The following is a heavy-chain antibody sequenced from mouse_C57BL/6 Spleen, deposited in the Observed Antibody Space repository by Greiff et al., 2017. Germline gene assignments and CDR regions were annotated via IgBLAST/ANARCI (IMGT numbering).Heavy chain of an antibody. CDR1: GYTFTEYT. V-gene: IGHV1-62-2*01. Sequence: QVQLMQSGAELVKPGASVKLSCKASGYTFTEYTIHWVKQRSGQGLEWIGWFYTGGGSIKYNEKFKDKDTLTADKSSSTVYMGLSRLTSEDSAVDFCARQDYGSRCYFDYWGKGTTLTVSS. J-gene: IGHJ2*01. CDR2: FYTGGGSI. CDR3: ARQDYGSRCYFDY. D-gene: IGHD1-1*01.